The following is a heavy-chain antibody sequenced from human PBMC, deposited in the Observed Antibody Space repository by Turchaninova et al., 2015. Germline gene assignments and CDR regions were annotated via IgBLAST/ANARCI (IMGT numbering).Heavy chain of an antibody. Sequence: QVQLVQSGAEGKKPRASGKVSCKAYGKTFTSYAMHWVRQAPGQRVEWMGWSNAGNGNTKYSQKFQGRVTITRDTSASTAYMELSSLRSEDTAVYYCARDSPSSSVGATLDYWGQGTLVTVSS. CDR3: ARDSPSSSVGATLDY. V-gene: IGHV1-3*01. CDR2: SNAGNGNT. D-gene: IGHD1-26*01. CDR1: GKTFTSYA. J-gene: IGHJ4*02.